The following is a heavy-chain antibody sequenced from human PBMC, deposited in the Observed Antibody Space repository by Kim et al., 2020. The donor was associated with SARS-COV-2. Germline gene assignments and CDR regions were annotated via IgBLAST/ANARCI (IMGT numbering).Heavy chain of an antibody. D-gene: IGHD6-13*01. CDR2: IKEDGTEA. CDR1: GILFSRHW. Sequence: GGSLRLSCGVSGILFSRHWMSWVRQAPGKGLEWLANIKEDGTEANYVDSVKGRFTISRDNAKNSLYLQLNTVRAEDTAVYYCSTHTINSWYVFGSWGLGTLVTVSS. V-gene: IGHV3-7*05. J-gene: IGHJ5*02. CDR3: STHTINSWYVFGS.